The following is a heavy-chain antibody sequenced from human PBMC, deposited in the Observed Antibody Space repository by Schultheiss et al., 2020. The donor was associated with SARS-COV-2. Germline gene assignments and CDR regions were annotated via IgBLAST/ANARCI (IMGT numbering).Heavy chain of an antibody. CDR1: GYSISSGYY. Sequence: GSLRLSCAVSGYSISSGYYWGWIRQPPGKGLEWIGYIYYSGSTNYNPSLKSRVTISVDTSKNQFSLKLSSVTAADTAVYYCARGCYDFWSGYWLCESYGMDVWGQGTTVTVSS. CDR3: ARGCYDFWSGYWLCESYGMDV. D-gene: IGHD3-3*01. J-gene: IGHJ6*02. V-gene: IGHV4-38-2*01. CDR2: IYYSGST.